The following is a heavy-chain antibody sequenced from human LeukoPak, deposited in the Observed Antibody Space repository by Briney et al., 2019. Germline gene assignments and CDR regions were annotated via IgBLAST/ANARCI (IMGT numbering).Heavy chain of an antibody. J-gene: IGHJ4*02. Sequence: KSGGSLRLSCAASGFTFSDYFMTWSRQAPGKGLEWVSYISNSGGTIFYSESVKGRFTISRDNAENLLYLEMDSLRDGDTAVYYCARMRSSWYFDHWGQGSLVTVSS. CDR2: ISNSGGTI. V-gene: IGHV3-11*01. CDR1: GFTFSDYF. D-gene: IGHD6-13*01. CDR3: ARMRSSWYFDH.